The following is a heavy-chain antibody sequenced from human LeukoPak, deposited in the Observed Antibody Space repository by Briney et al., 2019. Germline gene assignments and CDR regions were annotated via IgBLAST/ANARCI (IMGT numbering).Heavy chain of an antibody. D-gene: IGHD6-13*01. Sequence: SGGSLRLSCAASGFTFSRYGMHWVRQAPGKGLEWVAFIRYDESTKYYADSVKGRFTVSRDNSKNTLYLQMNSLRAEDTAVYYCARVGHSSSWYDLGHYFDYWGQGTLVTVSS. V-gene: IGHV3-30*02. J-gene: IGHJ4*02. CDR3: ARVGHSSSWYDLGHYFDY. CDR2: IRYDESTK. CDR1: GFTFSRYG.